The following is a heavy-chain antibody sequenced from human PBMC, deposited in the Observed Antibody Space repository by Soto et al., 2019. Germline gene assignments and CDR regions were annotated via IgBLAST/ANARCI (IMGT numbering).Heavy chain of an antibody. D-gene: IGHD5-12*01. V-gene: IGHV4-39*07. J-gene: IGHJ5*02. CDR1: WGSIIAVSYY. Sequence: VSWGSIIAVSYYRSLIRQPPGKGLEWIGSISYSGSTYYNPSLKSRVTISVDTSKNQFSLKLSSVTAADTAVYYCARGHRVATIRPNGFDPWGQGTLVTVSS. CDR3: ARGHRVATIRPNGFDP. CDR2: ISYSGST.